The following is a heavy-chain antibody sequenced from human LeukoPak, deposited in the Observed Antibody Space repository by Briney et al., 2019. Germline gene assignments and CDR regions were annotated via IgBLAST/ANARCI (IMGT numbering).Heavy chain of an antibody. CDR2: IKSDGRT. V-gene: IGHV3-74*01. Sequence: GGSLRLSCAASGFTLSSYWMHWVRQAPGKRLVWVSRIKSDGRTNYADSVKGRFTISRDNAKNTVSLQRNSLRAEDTGVYYCARAPSEIGGYYPEYFRHWGQGTLVIVSS. CDR3: ARAPSEIGGYYPEYFRH. D-gene: IGHD3-22*01. CDR1: GFTLSSYW. J-gene: IGHJ1*01.